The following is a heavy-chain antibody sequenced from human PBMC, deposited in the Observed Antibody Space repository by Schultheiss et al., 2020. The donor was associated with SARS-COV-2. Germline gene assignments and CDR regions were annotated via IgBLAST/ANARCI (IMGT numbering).Heavy chain of an antibody. CDR3: AREPSTTVYFDY. V-gene: IGHV4-39*07. Sequence: SQTLSLTCTVSGGSISSSSYYWGWIRQPPGKGLEWIGSIYYSGSTYYNPSLKSRVTISVDKSKNQFSLKLSSVTAADTAVYYCAREPSTTVYFDYWGQGTLVTVSS. CDR1: GGSISSSSYY. D-gene: IGHD4-11*01. CDR2: IYYSGST. J-gene: IGHJ4*02.